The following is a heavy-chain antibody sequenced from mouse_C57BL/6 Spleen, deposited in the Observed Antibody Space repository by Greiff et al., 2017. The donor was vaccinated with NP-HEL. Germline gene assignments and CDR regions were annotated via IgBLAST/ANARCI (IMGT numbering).Heavy chain of an antibody. CDR3: VRQGVTRAMDY. CDR1: GFSFNTYA. Sequence: EVKLMESGGGLVQPKGSLKLSCAASGFSFNTYAMNWVRQAPGKGLEWVARIRSKSNNYATYYADSVKDRFTISRDDSESMLYLQMNNLKTEDTAMYYCVRQGVTRAMDYWGQGTSVTVSS. V-gene: IGHV10-1*01. J-gene: IGHJ4*01. D-gene: IGHD2-2*01. CDR2: IRSKSNNYAT.